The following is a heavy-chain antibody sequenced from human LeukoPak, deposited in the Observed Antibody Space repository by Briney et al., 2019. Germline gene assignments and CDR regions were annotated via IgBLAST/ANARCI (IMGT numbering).Heavy chain of an antibody. CDR3: ARAKSVGPASLFDY. Sequence: SVKVYCKASGGIFSSYAISWVRQAPGQGLEWMGAIIPIFGTAHYAQKFQGRVTITADESTNTDYLELSRLISEDTAVYYCARAKSVGPASLFDYWGQGTLVTVSS. J-gene: IGHJ4*02. V-gene: IGHV1-69*13. D-gene: IGHD1-26*01. CDR2: IIPIFGTA. CDR1: GGIFSSYA.